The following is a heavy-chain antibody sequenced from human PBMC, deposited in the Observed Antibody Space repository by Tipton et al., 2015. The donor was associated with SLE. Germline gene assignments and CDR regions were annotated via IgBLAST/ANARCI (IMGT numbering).Heavy chain of an antibody. CDR1: GLAFTSYD. CDR3: ASLYGSTWSGDY. D-gene: IGHD6-13*01. Sequence: QVQLVQSGAEVKKPGASVKVSCKASGLAFTSYDITWVRQATGQGLEWMGWMNPNTGDTGYARKFQGRVTMTRNTSISTAYMEVSSLRSDDTAVYYCASLYGSTWSGDYWGQGTLVTVSS. J-gene: IGHJ4*02. CDR2: MNPNTGDT. V-gene: IGHV1-8*01.